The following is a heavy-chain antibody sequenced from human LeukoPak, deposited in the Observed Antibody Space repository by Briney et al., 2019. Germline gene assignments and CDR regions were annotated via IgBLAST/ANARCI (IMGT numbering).Heavy chain of an antibody. CDR3: ARGYYDILTGYGFNKYYFDY. CDR2: INTNTGNP. V-gene: IGHV7-4-1*02. J-gene: IGHJ4*02. Sequence: ASVKVSFTASGYTFTSYAMNWVRQAPGQGLEWMGWINTNTGNPTYAQGFTGRFVFSLDTSVSTAYLQISSLKAEDTAVYYCARGYYDILTGYGFNKYYFDYWGQGTLVTVSS. CDR1: GYTFTSYA. D-gene: IGHD3-9*01.